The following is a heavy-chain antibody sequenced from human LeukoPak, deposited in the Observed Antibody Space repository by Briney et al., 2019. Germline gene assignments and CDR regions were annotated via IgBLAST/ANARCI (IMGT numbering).Heavy chain of an antibody. J-gene: IGHJ4*02. D-gene: IGHD5-12*01. CDR2: IKKDGSEK. Sequence: PGGSLRLSCAASRFTFSSYWMSWVRQAPGTGLEWVANIKKDGSEKYYVDSVKGRFTISRDNTKNSLYLQMNSLRAEDTAIYYCARGKYSGNDYHFDYWGQGTLVIVSS. V-gene: IGHV3-7*03. CDR1: RFTFSSYW. CDR3: ARGKYSGNDYHFDY.